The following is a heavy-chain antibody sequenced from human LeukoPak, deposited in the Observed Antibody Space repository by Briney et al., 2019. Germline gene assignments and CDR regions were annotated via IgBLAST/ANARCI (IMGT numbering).Heavy chain of an antibody. Sequence: SETLSLTCTVSGGSISSGSYYWSWIRQPAGKGLEWIGRIYTSGSTNYNPSLKSRVTISVDTSKNQFSLKLSSVTAADTAVYYCARESSYLDYWGQGTLVTVSS. V-gene: IGHV4-61*02. J-gene: IGHJ4*02. CDR2: IYTSGST. D-gene: IGHD2-2*01. CDR3: ARESSYLDY. CDR1: GGSISSGSYY.